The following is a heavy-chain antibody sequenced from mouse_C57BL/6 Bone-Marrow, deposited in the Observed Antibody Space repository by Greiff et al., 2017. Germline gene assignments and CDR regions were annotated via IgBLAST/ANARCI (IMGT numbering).Heavy chain of an antibody. CDR2: SRNKANDYTT. CDR3: ARGLLGDY. CDR1: GFTFSDFY. D-gene: IGHD2-1*01. Sequence: EVQRVESGGGLVQSGRSLRLSCATSGFTFSDFYMEWVRQAPGKGLEWIAASRNKANDYTTEYSASVKGRFIVSRDTSQSILYLQMNALRAEDTAIYYCARGLLGDYWGQGTSVTVSS. V-gene: IGHV7-1*01. J-gene: IGHJ4*01.